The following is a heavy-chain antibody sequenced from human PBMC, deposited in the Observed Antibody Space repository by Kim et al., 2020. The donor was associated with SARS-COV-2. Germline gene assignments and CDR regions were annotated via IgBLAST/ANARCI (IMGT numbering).Heavy chain of an antibody. CDR2: GST. CDR3: AKRGSWMDV. Sequence: GSTYYADSVKGQFTISKDNSKNTLYLQMNSLRAEDTAVYYCAKRGSWMDVWGQGTTVTVSS. V-gene: IGHV3-23*01. D-gene: IGHD2-15*01. J-gene: IGHJ6*02.